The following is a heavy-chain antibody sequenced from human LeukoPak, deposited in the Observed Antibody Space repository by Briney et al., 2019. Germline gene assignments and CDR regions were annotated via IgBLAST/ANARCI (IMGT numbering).Heavy chain of an antibody. D-gene: IGHD3-3*01. CDR3: ARDRAYYDFWSGYYWGGNSTNHFDY. V-gene: IGHV4-34*01. CDR1: GGSFSGYY. J-gene: IGHJ4*02. CDR2: INHSGST. Sequence: SETLSLTCAVYGGSFSGYYWSWIRQPPGKGLEWIGEINHSGSTNYNPSLKSRVTISVDTSKNQFSLKLSSVTAADTAVYYCARDRAYYDFWSGYYWGGNSTNHFDYWGQGTLVTVSS.